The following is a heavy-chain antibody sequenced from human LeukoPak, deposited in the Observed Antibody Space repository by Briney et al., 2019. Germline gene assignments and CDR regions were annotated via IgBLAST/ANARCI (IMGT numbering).Heavy chain of an antibody. J-gene: IGHJ6*03. CDR2: ISSSGSTI. CDR1: GFTFSDYY. CDR3: ARVPEDYDFWSGYYTYYYYMDV. D-gene: IGHD3-3*01. V-gene: IGHV3-11*04. Sequence: GGSLRLSCAASGFTFSDYYMSWIRQAPGKGLEWVSYISSSGSTIYYADSVKGRFTISRDNAKNSLYLQMNSLRAEDTAVYYCARVPEDYDFWSGYYTYYYYMDVWGKGTTVTVSS.